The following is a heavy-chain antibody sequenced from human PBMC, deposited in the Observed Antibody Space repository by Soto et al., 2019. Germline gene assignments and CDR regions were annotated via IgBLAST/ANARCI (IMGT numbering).Heavy chain of an antibody. V-gene: IGHV1-69*01. D-gene: IGHD2-2*01. J-gene: IGHJ3*02. Sequence: QVQLVQSGAEVKKPGSSVKVSCKASGGTFSSYAISWVRQAPGQGLEWMGGIIPIFGTANYAQKFQGRVTIPADESTSTAYMELSSLRSEDTAVYYCARARDIVVVPAAIPYDAFDIWGQGTMVTVSS. CDR3: ARARDIVVVPAAIPYDAFDI. CDR2: IIPIFGTA. CDR1: GGTFSSYA.